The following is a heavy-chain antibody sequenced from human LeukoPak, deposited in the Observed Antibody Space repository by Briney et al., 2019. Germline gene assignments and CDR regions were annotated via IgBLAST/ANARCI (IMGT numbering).Heavy chain of an antibody. J-gene: IGHJ4*02. D-gene: IGHD3-16*01. CDR2: ISGSGGSA. V-gene: IGHV3-23*01. CDR3: AKSLRGTDYGDY. CDR1: GFTFGDYA. Sequence: GGSLRLSCTASGFTFGDYAMSWVRQAPGKGLEWVSAISGSGGSAYYADSVKGRFTISRDNSKNTLYLQMNSLRAEDTAVYYCAKSLRGTDYGDYWGQGTLVTVSS.